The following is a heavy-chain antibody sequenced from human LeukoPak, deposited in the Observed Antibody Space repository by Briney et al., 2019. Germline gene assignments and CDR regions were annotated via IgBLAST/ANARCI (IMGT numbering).Heavy chain of an antibody. Sequence: ASVKVSCKASGYTFTGYYMHWVRQAPGQGLEWMGWMNPNSGNTGYAQKFQGRVTMTRNTSISTAYMELSSLRSEDTAVYYCARAPTIARITMVRGVSPYWGQGTLVTVSS. CDR1: GYTFTGYY. CDR2: MNPNSGNT. D-gene: IGHD3-10*01. J-gene: IGHJ4*02. CDR3: ARAPTIARITMVRGVSPY. V-gene: IGHV1-8*02.